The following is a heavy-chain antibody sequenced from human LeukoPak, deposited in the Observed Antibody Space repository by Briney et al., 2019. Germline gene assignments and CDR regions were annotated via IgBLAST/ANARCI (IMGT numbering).Heavy chain of an antibody. D-gene: IGHD2-2*01. CDR3: ARGHIVVVPAAPDYYYYGMDV. J-gene: IGHJ6*02. V-gene: IGHV4-59*01. CDR1: GGSISSYY. CDR2: IYYSGST. Sequence: PSETLSLTCTVSGGSISSYYWSWIRQPPGKGLEWIGYIYYSGSTNYNPSLKSRVTISVDTSKNQFPLKLSSVTAADTAVYYCARGHIVVVPAAPDYYYYGMDVWGQGTTVTVSS.